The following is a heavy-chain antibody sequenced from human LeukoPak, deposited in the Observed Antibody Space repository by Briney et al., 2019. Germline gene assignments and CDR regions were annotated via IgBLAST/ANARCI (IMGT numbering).Heavy chain of an antibody. D-gene: IGHD6-13*01. CDR1: GGSISGYY. J-gene: IGHJ4*02. Sequence: SETLSLTCTVSGGSISGYYWSWVRQSPEKGLEWIGYIYYSGSTKYNPSLKSRVTISVDTSKNQFSLKLSSVTAADTAVYYCAREVVAAAGTVDYWGQGALVTVSS. V-gene: IGHV4-59*01. CDR2: IYYSGST. CDR3: AREVVAAAGTVDY.